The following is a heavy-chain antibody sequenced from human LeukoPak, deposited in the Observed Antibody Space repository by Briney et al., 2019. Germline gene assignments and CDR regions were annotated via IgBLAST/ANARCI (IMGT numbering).Heavy chain of an antibody. V-gene: IGHV4-39*01. Sequence: SETLSLTCTVSGGPISSSSYYWGWIRQPPGKGLEWIGSIYYSGSTYYNPSLKSRVTISVDTSKNQFSLKLSSVTAADTAVYYCAVRIVGATFGYWGQGTLVTVSS. CDR3: AVRIVGATFGY. J-gene: IGHJ4*02. CDR2: IYYSGST. CDR1: GGPISSSSYY. D-gene: IGHD1-26*01.